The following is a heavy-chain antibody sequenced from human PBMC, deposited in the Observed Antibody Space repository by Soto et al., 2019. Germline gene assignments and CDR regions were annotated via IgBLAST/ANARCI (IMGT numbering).Heavy chain of an antibody. CDR2: IYYTGTT. J-gene: IGHJ5*01. CDR3: ARLGGFYQSLDS. CDR1: GGSISRYY. V-gene: IGHV4-59*08. Sequence: SETRPVTSTVSGGSISRYYWSWIRQPPGKGLEWIGYIYYTGTTTYNPSIKSRVTISVDSSKNQFSLNLTSVSAADTAVYYRARLGGFYQSLDSWGQGTLVTVS. D-gene: IGHD3-22*01.